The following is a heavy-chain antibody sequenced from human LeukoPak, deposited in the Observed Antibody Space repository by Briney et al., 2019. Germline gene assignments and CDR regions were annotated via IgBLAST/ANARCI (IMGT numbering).Heavy chain of an antibody. CDR3: ARDRSHAFDV. CDR2: INSDGSTT. CDR1: GFTVSSNH. V-gene: IGHV3-74*01. Sequence: GGSLRLSCAASGFTVSSNHMSWVRQAPGKGLVWVSLINSDGSTTTYADSVKGRFTISRDNARNTLYLQMSSLRAEDTAVYYCARDRSHAFDVWGQGTMVTVSS. J-gene: IGHJ3*01.